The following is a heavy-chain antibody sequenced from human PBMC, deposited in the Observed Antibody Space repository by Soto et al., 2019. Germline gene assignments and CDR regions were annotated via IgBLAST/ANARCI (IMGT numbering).Heavy chain of an antibody. CDR3: ANEYYDILTGYYRATTYFGY. CDR1: GGSISSSSYY. J-gene: IGHJ4*02. CDR2: IYYSGST. D-gene: IGHD3-9*01. V-gene: IGHV4-39*01. Sequence: SDTLSLTCTVSGGSISSSSYYWVWIRQPPGKVLEWIGSIYYSGSTYYNPSLKSRVTISVDTSKNQFSLKLSSVTAADTAVYYCANEYYDILTGYYRATTYFGYWGQGTLVTVSS.